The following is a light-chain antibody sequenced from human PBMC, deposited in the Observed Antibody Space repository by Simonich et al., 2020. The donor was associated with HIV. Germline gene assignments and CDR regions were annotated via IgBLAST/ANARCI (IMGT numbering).Light chain of an antibody. CDR2: KDS. CDR3: QSADISGNVV. CDR1: ALSKQY. V-gene: IGLV3-25*03. J-gene: IGLJ2*01. Sequence: SYELTQPPSVSVSPGQTARITCSGDALSKQYCYWYYQKPGQAPVLVIYKDSERPSGIPERFSGSSSGTTVTLTISGVQAEDEADYYCQSADISGNVVFGGGTKLTVL.